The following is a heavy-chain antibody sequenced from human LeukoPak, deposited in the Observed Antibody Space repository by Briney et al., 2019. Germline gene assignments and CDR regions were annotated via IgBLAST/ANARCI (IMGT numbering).Heavy chain of an antibody. V-gene: IGHV4-4*02. Sequence: SGTLSLTCAVSGGSISSSNWWSWVRQPPGKGLEWIGEIYHGGSTNYNPSLKSRVTISVDKSKNQFSLRLSSVTAADTAVYYCARTTEGGYTYDYFYYYYMDVWGKGTTVTISS. CDR1: GGSISSSNW. D-gene: IGHD5-18*01. J-gene: IGHJ6*03. CDR3: ARTTEGGYTYDYFYYYYMDV. CDR2: IYHGGST.